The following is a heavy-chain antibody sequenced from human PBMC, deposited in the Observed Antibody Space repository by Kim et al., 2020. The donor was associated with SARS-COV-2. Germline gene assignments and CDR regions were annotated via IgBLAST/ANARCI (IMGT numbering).Heavy chain of an antibody. CDR2: INNSGST. CDR1: GGTFSGYY. J-gene: IGHJ5*02. D-gene: IGHD3-10*01. V-gene: IGHV4-34*01. CDR3: ARSEWFGEFFRFDP. Sequence: SETLSLTCAVYGGTFSGYYWSWIRQPPGKGLEWIGEINNSGSTNYNPSLKSRVIISVDTSKNKFSLKLSSVTAADTSVYYCARSEWFGEFFRFDPWGQGTLVTVSS.